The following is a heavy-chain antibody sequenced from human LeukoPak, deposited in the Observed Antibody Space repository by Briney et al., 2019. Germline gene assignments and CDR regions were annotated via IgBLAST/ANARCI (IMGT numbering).Heavy chain of an antibody. J-gene: IGHJ4*01. CDR1: GFTFSSYS. V-gene: IGHV3-23*01. CDR3: AKGDYYGDYLPFDY. Sequence: PGGSLRLSCAASGFTFSSYSMNWVRQAPGKGLEWVSLISGSGGSTYYADSVKGRFTISRDNSKNTLYLQMNSLRAEDTAVYYCAKGDYYGDYLPFDYWGQGTLVTVSS. CDR2: ISGSGGST. D-gene: IGHD4-17*01.